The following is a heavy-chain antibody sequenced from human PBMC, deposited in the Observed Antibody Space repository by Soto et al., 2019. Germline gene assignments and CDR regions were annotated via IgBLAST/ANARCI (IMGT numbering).Heavy chain of an antibody. CDR3: ARDMGPSGAGGY. Sequence: EVQLVDSGGDLVQPGGSLRLSCAASGFTFSTYWMSWVRQAPGKGLEWVANIDPDGSQKYYVDSVKGRFTISRDNAKNSLYLQMNSLRAEDTAVYYCARDMGPSGAGGYWGQGALVTVSS. J-gene: IGHJ4*02. CDR1: GFTFSTYW. CDR2: IDPDGSQK. D-gene: IGHD1-26*01. V-gene: IGHV3-7*03.